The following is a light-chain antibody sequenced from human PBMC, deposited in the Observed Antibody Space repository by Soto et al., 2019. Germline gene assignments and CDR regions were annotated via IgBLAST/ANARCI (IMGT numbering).Light chain of an antibody. V-gene: IGKV3-20*01. CDR3: QQYGDSPPT. Sequence: EIVLTQSPGTLSLSPGESATLSCRASQSVSSNSLAWYRRNPGQPPSLLIYGTSTRATDIPRRFSGSGSGTDFTLTITRLEPEDFAVYFCQQYGDSPPTFGKGTKVEV. J-gene: IGKJ1*01. CDR2: GTS. CDR1: QSVSSNS.